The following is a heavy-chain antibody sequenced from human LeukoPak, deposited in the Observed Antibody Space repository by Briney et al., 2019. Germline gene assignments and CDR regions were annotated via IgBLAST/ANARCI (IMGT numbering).Heavy chain of an antibody. V-gene: IGHV3-30*03. CDR3: ARGQNLGAFDI. Sequence: PETSLRLSCAASGFTFSSYGMHWVRQAPGKGLEWVAVISYDGTNKYYADSVKGRFTISRDNSKNTLYLQMNSLRAEDTAVYYCARGQNLGAFDIWGQGTMVTVSS. D-gene: IGHD2/OR15-2a*01. CDR2: ISYDGTNK. J-gene: IGHJ3*02. CDR1: GFTFSSYG.